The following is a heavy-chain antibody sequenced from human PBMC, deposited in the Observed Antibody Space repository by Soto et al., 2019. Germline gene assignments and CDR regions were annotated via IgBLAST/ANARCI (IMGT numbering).Heavy chain of an antibody. CDR1: GGSISQYY. D-gene: IGHD3-10*01. CDR3: ARGPGGLGDFSLDY. J-gene: IGHJ4*02. Sequence: QVQLQESGPGLVKPSETLSLSCGVSGGSISQYYWSWIRQPAGKGLEWIGSIYSGGSTNYNPSLESRVTMAADTSKNKYSLKLGSVTAASTDVYYWARGPGGLGDFSLDYWGQGTLVTVSS. CDR2: IYSGGST. V-gene: IGHV4-4*07.